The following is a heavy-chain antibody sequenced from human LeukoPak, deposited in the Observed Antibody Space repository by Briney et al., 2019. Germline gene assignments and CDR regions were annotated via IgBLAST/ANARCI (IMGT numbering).Heavy chain of an antibody. Sequence: PGGSLRLSCAASGFTFSSYEMNWVRQAPGKGLEWVSYISSSCTTIYYADSVQGRFTISRDNAKNSLYLQMNSLRAEDTAVYYCARGGYSSGWYYHAFDIWGQGTMVTVSS. CDR1: GFTFSSYE. V-gene: IGHV3-48*03. CDR2: ISSSCTTI. D-gene: IGHD6-19*01. J-gene: IGHJ3*02. CDR3: ARGGYSSGWYYHAFDI.